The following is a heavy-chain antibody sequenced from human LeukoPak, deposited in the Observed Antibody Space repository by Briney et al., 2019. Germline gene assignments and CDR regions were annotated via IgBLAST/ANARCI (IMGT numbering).Heavy chain of an antibody. V-gene: IGHV3-48*04. Sequence: GGSLRLSCAGSGFTFSSYSMNWVRQAPGKGLEWVSYISSSSSTIYYADSLKGRFTISRDNAKNSLYLQMNSLRAEDTAVYYCARAVVATGFDCWGQGTLVTVSS. J-gene: IGHJ4*02. D-gene: IGHD5-12*01. CDR1: GFTFSSYS. CDR2: ISSSSSTI. CDR3: ARAVVATGFDC.